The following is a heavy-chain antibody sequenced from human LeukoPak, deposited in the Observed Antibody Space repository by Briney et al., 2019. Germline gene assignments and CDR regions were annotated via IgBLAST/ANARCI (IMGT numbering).Heavy chain of an antibody. CDR2: FDPEDGES. J-gene: IGHJ4*02. D-gene: IGHD1-26*01. Sequence: ASVTVSCKVSGASLSETSIHWVRQAPGQWLEWMGGFDPEDGESIFAQRFQGRFSMTEDTSTDTAYMELRSLRPEDTAVYYCATADKWEPLDYWGQGTLVTVSS. CDR1: GASLSETS. CDR3: ATADKWEPLDY. V-gene: IGHV1-24*01.